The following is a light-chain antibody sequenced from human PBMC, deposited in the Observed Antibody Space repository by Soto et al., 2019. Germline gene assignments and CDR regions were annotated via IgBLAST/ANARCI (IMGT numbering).Light chain of an antibody. CDR3: QQSYSSPTWT. V-gene: IGKV1-39*01. CDR1: QSISSA. J-gene: IGKJ1*01. CDR2: VAS. Sequence: DIQMTQSPSSLSASVGDRVTITCRASQSISSALNWYQQKLGQAPKLLIYVASSLQSGVPSRFSGSGSGTDFTLTISSLQPEDVATYYCQQSYSSPTWTFGQGTRVEIK.